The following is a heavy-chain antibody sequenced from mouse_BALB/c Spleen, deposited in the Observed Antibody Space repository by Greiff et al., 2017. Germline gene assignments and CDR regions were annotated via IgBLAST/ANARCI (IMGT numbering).Heavy chain of an antibody. CDR1: GYTFTDYA. D-gene: IGHD2-2*01. CDR2: ISTYYGDA. V-gene: IGHV1S137*01. CDR3: ARSDYGNDGDD. J-gene: IGHJ3*01. Sequence: QVQLQQSGAELVRPGVSVKISCKGSGYTFTDYAMHWVKQSHAKSLEWIGVISTYYGDASYNQKFKGKATMTVDKSSSTAYMELARLTSEDSAIYYCARSDYGNDGDDWGQGNLVTV.